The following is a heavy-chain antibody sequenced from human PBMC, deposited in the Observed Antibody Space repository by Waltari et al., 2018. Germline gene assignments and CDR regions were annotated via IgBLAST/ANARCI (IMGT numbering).Heavy chain of an antibody. CDR2: IKQDGSEK. J-gene: IGHJ4*02. D-gene: IGHD3-10*01. CDR3: ARDVVYYGSGSPFS. V-gene: IGHV3-7*01. Sequence: EVQLVESGGGLVQPGGSLRLSCAASGFTFSSYWMSWVRKAPGKGLEWVANIKQDGSEKYYVDSVKGRFTISRDNAKNSLYLQMNSLRAEDTAVYYCARDVVYYGSGSPFSWGQGTLVTVSS. CDR1: GFTFSSYW.